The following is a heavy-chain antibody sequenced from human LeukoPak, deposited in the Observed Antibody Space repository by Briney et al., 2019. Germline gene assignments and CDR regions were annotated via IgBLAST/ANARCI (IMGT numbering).Heavy chain of an antibody. V-gene: IGHV3-30*03. CDR3: ARDLEVRRIYSYGYARPSALDY. Sequence: GGSLRLSCAASGFTFGSYGMHWVRQAPGKGLEWVAVISYDGTNKYYADSVKGRFTISRDNAKNSLYLQMNSLRAEDTAVYYCARDLEVRRIYSYGYARPSALDYWGQGTLVTVSS. D-gene: IGHD5-18*01. CDR1: GFTFGSYG. J-gene: IGHJ4*02. CDR2: ISYDGTNK.